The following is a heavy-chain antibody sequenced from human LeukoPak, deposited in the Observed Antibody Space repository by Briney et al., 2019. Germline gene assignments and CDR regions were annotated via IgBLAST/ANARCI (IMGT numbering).Heavy chain of an antibody. CDR2: ISSSSSTI. V-gene: IGHV3-48*01. D-gene: IGHD2-2*01. CDR3: ASYGSTSCYGLCYYYYYMDV. CDR1: GFTFSSYS. J-gene: IGHJ6*03. Sequence: GGSLRLSCAASGFTFSSYSMNWVRQAPWKGLEWVSYISSSSSTIYYADSVKGRFTISRDNAKNSLYLQMNSLRAEDTAVYYCASYGSTSCYGLCYYYYYMDVWGKGTTVTVSS.